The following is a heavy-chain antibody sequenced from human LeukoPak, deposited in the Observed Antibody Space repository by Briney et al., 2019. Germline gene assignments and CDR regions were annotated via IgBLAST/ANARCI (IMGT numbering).Heavy chain of an antibody. CDR3: TTYDYVWGSYRYMSFDI. J-gene: IGHJ3*02. CDR1: GFTFSSYS. V-gene: IGHV3-21*03. CDR2: ISSSSSYI. Sequence: PGGSLRLSCAASGFTFSSYSMNWVRQAPGKGLEWVSSISSSSSYIYYADSVKGRFTISRDNAKNSLYLQMNSLKTEDTAVYYCTTYDYVWGSYRYMSFDIWGQGTLVTVSS. D-gene: IGHD3-16*02.